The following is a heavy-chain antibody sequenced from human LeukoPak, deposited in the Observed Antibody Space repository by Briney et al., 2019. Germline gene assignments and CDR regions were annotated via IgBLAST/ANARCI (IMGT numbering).Heavy chain of an antibody. Sequence: GGSLRLSCAASGFTLSSYAMHWVRQAPGKGREGVAVISYDGSNKYYADPVKGRFTISRDNSKNTLYLQMNSLRAEDTGVYYCARNRISFDWLFQGEFDYWGQGTLVTVSS. CDR1: GFTLSSYA. CDR3: ARNRISFDWLFQGEFDY. J-gene: IGHJ4*02. V-gene: IGHV3-30-3*01. CDR2: ISYDGSNK. D-gene: IGHD3-9*01.